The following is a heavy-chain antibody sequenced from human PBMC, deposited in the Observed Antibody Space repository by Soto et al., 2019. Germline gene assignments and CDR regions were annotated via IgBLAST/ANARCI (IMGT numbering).Heavy chain of an antibody. D-gene: IGHD2-2*01. Sequence: LRLSCAASGFTFSSYAMSWVRQAPGKGLEWVSAISGSGGSTYYADSVKGRFTISRDNSKNTLYLQMNSLRAEDTAVYYCANRGCSSTSCYAGYYYYYGMDVWGQGTTVTVS. CDR1: GFTFSSYA. J-gene: IGHJ6*02. CDR3: ANRGCSSTSCYAGYYYYYGMDV. V-gene: IGHV3-23*01. CDR2: ISGSGGST.